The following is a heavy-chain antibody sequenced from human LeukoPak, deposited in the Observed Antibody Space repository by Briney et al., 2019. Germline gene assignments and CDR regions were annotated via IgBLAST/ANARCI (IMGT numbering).Heavy chain of an antibody. CDR3: AREDGSSGYDDF. CDR1: GFTFSSYA. Sequence: PGGSLRLSCAASGFTFSSYAVHWVRQAPGKGLEWVALITYDGSNKYYADSVKGRFTISRDNSKNTLYLQMNSLRVEDTAVYYCAREDGSSGYDDFWGQGTLVTVSS. V-gene: IGHV3-30-3*01. CDR2: ITYDGSNK. D-gene: IGHD5-12*01. J-gene: IGHJ4*02.